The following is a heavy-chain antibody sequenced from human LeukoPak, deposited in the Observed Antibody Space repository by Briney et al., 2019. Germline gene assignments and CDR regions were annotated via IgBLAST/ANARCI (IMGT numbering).Heavy chain of an antibody. J-gene: IGHJ6*03. CDR3: ARDPYSGSYGPYYYYYMDV. CDR2: ITSDSRYM. V-gene: IGHV3-21*01. D-gene: IGHD1-26*01. CDR1: GLTFSSYN. Sequence: GGSLRLSCAASGLTFSSYNMNSVRQAPGKGLEWVSSITSDSRYMYDADSVKGRFTISRDNAKNSLYLQMNSLRAEAAALYFCARDPYSGSYGPYYYYYMDVWGKGTTVTISS.